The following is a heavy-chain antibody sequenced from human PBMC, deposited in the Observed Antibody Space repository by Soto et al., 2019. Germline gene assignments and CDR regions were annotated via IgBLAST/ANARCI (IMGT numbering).Heavy chain of an antibody. Sequence: QLTLKESGPTLVKPTQTLTLTCSFSGFSLSTTGVGVGWIGQSPGKALEWLAIIYWDNDKRYSPSLKSRVTSTKDTSKHQVVLTVTNRDPVDTGTYYCARSLWFGELHWGQGALVSVSS. V-gene: IGHV2-5*02. D-gene: IGHD3-10*01. CDR1: GFSLSTTGVG. CDR2: IYWDNDK. J-gene: IGHJ4*02. CDR3: ARSLWFGELH.